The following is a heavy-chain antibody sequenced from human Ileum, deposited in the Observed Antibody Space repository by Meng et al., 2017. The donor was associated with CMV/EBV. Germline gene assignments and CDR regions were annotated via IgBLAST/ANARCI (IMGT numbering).Heavy chain of an antibody. D-gene: IGHD3-3*01. Sequence: GGSLRLSCAASGFTVSSNYMSWVRQAPGKGLEWVSVIYSGGSTYYADSVKGRFTISRDNSKNTLYLQMNSLRAEDTAVYYCARETTIFGVVPRPGWFDPWGQGTLVTCYS. CDR2: IYSGGST. CDR1: GFTVSSNY. J-gene: IGHJ5*02. CDR3: ARETTIFGVVPRPGWFDP. V-gene: IGHV3-53*01.